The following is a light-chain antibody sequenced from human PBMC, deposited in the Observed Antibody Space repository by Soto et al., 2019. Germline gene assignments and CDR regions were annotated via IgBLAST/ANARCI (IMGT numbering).Light chain of an antibody. CDR2: EVS. J-gene: IGLJ1*01. V-gene: IGLV2-14*01. CDR1: SSDVGGYNF. Sequence: QSPLTQPASLSASPGQSITISCTGTSSDVGGYNFVSLYQQHPGRAPKLLIYEVSRRPSGVSNRFSGSKSGDTASLTISGLQAEDEADYYCYSYRGYYTRVFGPGTKVTVL. CDR3: YSYRGYYTRV.